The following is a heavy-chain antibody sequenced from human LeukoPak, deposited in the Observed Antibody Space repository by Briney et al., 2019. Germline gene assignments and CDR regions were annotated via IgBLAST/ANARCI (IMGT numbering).Heavy chain of an antibody. D-gene: IGHD2-21*01. V-gene: IGHV1-2*02. CDR1: GYTFTGYY. CDR3: ARGAPVFRWFDP. CDR2: INPNSGGT. Sequence: GASVKVSCKSSGYTFTGYYMHRVRQAPGQGIEWMGWINPNSGGTNYAQKFQGRVTMTRDTSISTAYMELSRLRSDDTAVYYCARGAPVFRWFDPWGQGTLVTVSS. J-gene: IGHJ5*02.